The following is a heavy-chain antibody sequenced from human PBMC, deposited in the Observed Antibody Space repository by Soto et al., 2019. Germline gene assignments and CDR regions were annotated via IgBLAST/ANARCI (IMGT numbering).Heavy chain of an antibody. CDR1: GYSFSNYS. D-gene: IGHD1-1*01. CDR2: INPNGGST. V-gene: IGHV1-46*01. J-gene: IGHJ4*02. Sequence: VQLVQSGAEVKKPGASVQVSCKTSGYSFSNYSMHWVRQVPGQGLEWMGKINPNGGSTSLAQKFKDAVTMTRDTSTKAVYMELSSLTSEDTAVYYCARDAVQLRPRYYFDYWGQGSLVNVSS. CDR3: ARDAVQLRPRYYFDY.